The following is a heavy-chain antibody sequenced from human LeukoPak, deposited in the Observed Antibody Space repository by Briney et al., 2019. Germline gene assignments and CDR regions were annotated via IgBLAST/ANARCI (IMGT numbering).Heavy chain of an antibody. V-gene: IGHV4-34*01. D-gene: IGHD1-1*01. CDR2: IDHRGDT. CDR3: ARGATISETGYFDF. CDR1: GGSFSRYY. Sequence: SETLSLTCAVYGGSFSRYYWSWIRQSPGKGLEWIAEIDHRGDTNCNPSVKSRVTISVDTSENQFSLKVRSLSAADTAVYYCARGATISETGYFDFWGQGTLVTVSS. J-gene: IGHJ4*03.